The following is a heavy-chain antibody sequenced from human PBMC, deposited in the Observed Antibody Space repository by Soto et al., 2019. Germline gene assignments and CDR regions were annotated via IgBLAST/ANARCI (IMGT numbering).Heavy chain of an antibody. CDR3: ARSPRSSPYFDY. CDR2: IYPGDHET. D-gene: IGHD6-13*01. CDR1: GSTFSNFL. J-gene: IGHJ4*02. Sequence: GESLNMSCQCSGSTFSNFLIGWVRQLPGKGLEWMGIIYPGDHETRYGPSFHGKVTISADKSINTAYLQWNSLEASDTAFYFCARSPRSSPYFDYWGQGAMVTVSS. V-gene: IGHV5-51*01.